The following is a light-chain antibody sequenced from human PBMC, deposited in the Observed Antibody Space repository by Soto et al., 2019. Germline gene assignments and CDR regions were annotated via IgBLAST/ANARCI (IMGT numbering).Light chain of an antibody. CDR2: DAS. CDR3: QQYEIIPT. Sequence: EIQMTQCPSCRYRAVGERVAITCQESQNINNYFNWYQQXPGRAPXXLIYDASNLEAGGPSRFRGSGSGTGFTFTISRLQPEDLATYYCQQYEIIPTFGQGTRLEIK. V-gene: IGKV1-33*01. J-gene: IGKJ5*01. CDR1: QNINNY.